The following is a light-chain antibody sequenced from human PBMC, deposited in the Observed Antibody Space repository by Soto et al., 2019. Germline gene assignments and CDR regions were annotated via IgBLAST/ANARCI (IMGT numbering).Light chain of an antibody. V-gene: IGKV1-39*01. Sequence: DIQMTQSPSSLSASVGDRVTVTCRASQSISSYLNWYQQKPGKAPKLLIYAASNLQSDVPSRFSGSGSGTDFTLTISSLQPEDFVTYYCQQSYTTPLTFGGGTKVEIK. J-gene: IGKJ4*01. CDR2: AAS. CDR3: QQSYTTPLT. CDR1: QSISSY.